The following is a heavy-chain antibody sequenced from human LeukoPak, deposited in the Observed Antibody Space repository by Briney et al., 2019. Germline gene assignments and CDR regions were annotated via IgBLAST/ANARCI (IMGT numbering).Heavy chain of an antibody. Sequence: SETLSLTCTVSGGSISTYYWSWLRQSPGKGLEWIGSVYYSGSTNYNPSLKSRVSISVDTSKNQFSLELSSVTAAHTAVYYCAVNSTRHTFDIWGQGTMVTVSS. J-gene: IGHJ3*02. D-gene: IGHD5-24*01. CDR2: VYYSGST. CDR1: GGSISTYY. CDR3: AVNSTRHTFDI. V-gene: IGHV4-59*08.